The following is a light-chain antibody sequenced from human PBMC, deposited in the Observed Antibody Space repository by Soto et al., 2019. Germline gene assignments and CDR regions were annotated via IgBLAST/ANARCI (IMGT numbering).Light chain of an antibody. CDR1: QSVSSSY. CDR2: GAS. Sequence: EIVMTQSPATLSVSPGERATLSCRASQSVSSSYLAWYQQKPGQAPRLLIYGASSRATGIPDRFSGSGSGTDFTLTISRLEPEDFAVYYCQQYGSSQTFGQGTKVDNK. J-gene: IGKJ1*01. CDR3: QQYGSSQT. V-gene: IGKV3-20*01.